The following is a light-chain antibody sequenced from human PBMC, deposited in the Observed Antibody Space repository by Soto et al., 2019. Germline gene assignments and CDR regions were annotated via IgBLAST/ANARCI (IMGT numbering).Light chain of an antibody. V-gene: IGKV1-27*01. Sequence: DIQMTQSPSSLSASVGDRVTITCRASQGISNYLAWYQQKPGKVPKLLIYSASTLQSGVQSRFSGSGSGTDFTLTIRSLQTEDFATYYCQKYNSAQWTFGQGTKVQIK. J-gene: IGKJ1*01. CDR2: SAS. CDR1: QGISNY. CDR3: QKYNSAQWT.